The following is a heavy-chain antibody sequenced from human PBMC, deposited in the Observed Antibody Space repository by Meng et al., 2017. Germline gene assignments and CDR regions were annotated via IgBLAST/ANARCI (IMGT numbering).Heavy chain of an antibody. CDR3: ARDNYSNYLPFDY. V-gene: IGHV1-69*01. D-gene: IGHD4-11*01. CDR2: IIPIFGTD. Sequence: HVPHVPAGAEVKKPGSSVKGSCKASGGTFSSYAISWVRQAPGQWLEWMGGIIPIFGTDNYAQKFQGRFTITADESTNTAYMELSSLRSEDTAVYYCARDNYSNYLPFDYWGQGTLVTVSS. CDR1: GGTFSSYA. J-gene: IGHJ4*02.